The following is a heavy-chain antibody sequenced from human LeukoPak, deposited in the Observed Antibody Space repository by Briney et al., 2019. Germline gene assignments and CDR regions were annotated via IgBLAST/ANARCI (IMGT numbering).Heavy chain of an antibody. V-gene: IGHV3-30*18. J-gene: IGHJ3*02. D-gene: IGHD3-22*01. CDR2: ISYDGSNK. Sequence: GGSLRLSCAASGFTFSSYGMHWVRQAPGKGLEWVAVISYDGSNKYYADSVKGRLTISRDNSKNTLYLQMNSLRAEDTAVYYCAKKAGEYYYDKADAFDIWGQGTMVTVSS. CDR1: GFTFSSYG. CDR3: AKKAGEYYYDKADAFDI.